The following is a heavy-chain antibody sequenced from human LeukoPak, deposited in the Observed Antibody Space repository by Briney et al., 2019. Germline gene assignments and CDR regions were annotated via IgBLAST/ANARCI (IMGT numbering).Heavy chain of an antibody. CDR3: ARDWYCSSTSCPLDY. D-gene: IGHD2-2*01. CDR1: GFTFSSYS. Sequence: GGSLRLSCAASGFTFSSYSMNWVRQAPGKGLEWVSSISSSSSYIYYADSVKGRFTISRDNAKNSLYLQMNSLRAEDTAVYYRARDWYCSSTSCPLDYWGQGTLVTVSS. V-gene: IGHV3-21*01. CDR2: ISSSSSYI. J-gene: IGHJ4*02.